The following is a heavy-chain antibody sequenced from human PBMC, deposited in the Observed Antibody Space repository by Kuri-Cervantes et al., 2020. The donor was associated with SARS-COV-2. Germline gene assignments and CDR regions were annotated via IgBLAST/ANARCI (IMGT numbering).Heavy chain of an antibody. J-gene: IGHJ5*02. Sequence: SETLSLTCAVYGGSFSGYYWSWIRQPPGKGLEWIGEINHSGSTNYNPSLKSRVTISVDTSKNQFSLKLSSVTAADTAVYYCARDSGWFEGRVRWFDPWGQGTLVTVSS. CDR1: GGSFSGYY. CDR3: ARDSGWFEGRVRWFDP. V-gene: IGHV4-34*01. D-gene: IGHD6-19*01. CDR2: INHSGST.